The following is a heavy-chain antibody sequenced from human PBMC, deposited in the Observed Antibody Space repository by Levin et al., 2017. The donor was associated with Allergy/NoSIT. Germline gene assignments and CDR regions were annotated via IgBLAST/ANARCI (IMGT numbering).Heavy chain of an antibody. CDR2: ISYDGSNK. V-gene: IGHV3-30*18. CDR3: AKDIWGWGADY. J-gene: IGHJ4*02. CDR1: GFTFSSYG. D-gene: IGHD7-27*01. Sequence: GESLKISCAASGFTFSSYGMHWVRQAPGKGLEWVAVISYDGSNKYYADSVKGRFTISRDNSKNTLYLQMNSLRAEDTAVYYCAKDIWGWGADYWGQGTLVTVSS.